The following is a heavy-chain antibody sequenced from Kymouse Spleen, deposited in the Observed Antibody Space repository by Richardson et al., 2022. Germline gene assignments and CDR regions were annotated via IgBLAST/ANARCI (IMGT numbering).Heavy chain of an antibody. Sequence: QVQLQESGPGLVKPSETLSLTCTVSGGSISSYYWSWIRQPPGKGLEWIGYIYYSGSTNYNPSLKSRVTISVDTSKNQFSLKLSSVTAADTAVYYCAREQLLWFGESLTTGAREPWSPSPQ. V-gene: IGHV4-59*01. D-gene: IGHD3-10*01. CDR2: IYYSGST. CDR3: AREQLLWFGESLTT. J-gene: IGHJ4*02. CDR1: GGSISSYY.